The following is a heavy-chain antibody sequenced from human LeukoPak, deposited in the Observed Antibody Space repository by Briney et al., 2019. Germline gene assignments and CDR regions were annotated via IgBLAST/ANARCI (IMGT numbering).Heavy chain of an antibody. D-gene: IGHD1-7*01. V-gene: IGHV4-61*01. J-gene: IGHJ4*02. Sequence: SETLSLTCSVSGGSVRSGSYYWSWIRQPPGKGLEWIGYIHYSGSANYNPSLKSRVTISVDTSKNQFSLKVSSVTAADTAVYYCVRYSVGTMYDSWGQGTLVTVSS. CDR1: GGSVRSGSYY. CDR3: VRYSVGTMYDS. CDR2: IHYSGSA.